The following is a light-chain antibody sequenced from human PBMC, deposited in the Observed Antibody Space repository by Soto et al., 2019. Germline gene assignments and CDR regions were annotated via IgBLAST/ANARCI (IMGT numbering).Light chain of an antibody. CDR3: QQYGNSVPFT. J-gene: IGKJ2*01. Sequence: EVVLTQSPGTLSLSPGEGATLSCRASQSIISSYLAWYQHKPGQAPRLLIYGVSSRATGVPVRFSGSGSGTDFTLTISRLEPEDFAVYYCQQYGNSVPFTFGQGTKLEIK. V-gene: IGKV3-20*01. CDR2: GVS. CDR1: QSIISSY.